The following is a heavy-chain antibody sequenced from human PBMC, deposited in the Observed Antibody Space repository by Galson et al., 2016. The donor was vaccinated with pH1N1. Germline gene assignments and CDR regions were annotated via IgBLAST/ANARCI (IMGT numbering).Heavy chain of an antibody. CDR2: TYYRSKWYN. J-gene: IGHJ6*02. V-gene: IGHV6-1*01. CDR3: ARDRGSTLFHNYGMDV. Sequence: CAISGDSVSSTNCAWDWIRQSPSRGLEWLGRTYYRSKWYNDYAVSVQSRITINPDTSKNQLSPHLNSVTPEDTAVYYCARDRGSTLFHNYGMDVWGRGTTVIVSS. D-gene: IGHD3-10*01. CDR1: GDSVSSTNCA.